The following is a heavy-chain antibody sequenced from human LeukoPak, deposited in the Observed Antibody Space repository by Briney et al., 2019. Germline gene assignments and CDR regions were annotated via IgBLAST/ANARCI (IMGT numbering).Heavy chain of an antibody. D-gene: IGHD6-6*01. CDR1: GYTFTTYG. J-gene: IGHJ4*02. CDR2: INPNSGGT. Sequence: GASVKVSCKASGYTFTTYGFSWVRQAPGQGLEWMGWINPNSGGTNYARKFQGRVTMTRDTSISTAYMELSRLTSDDTAVYYCARAPGYGSSSILHYFDYWGQGTLVTVSS. V-gene: IGHV1-2*02. CDR3: ARAPGYGSSSILHYFDY.